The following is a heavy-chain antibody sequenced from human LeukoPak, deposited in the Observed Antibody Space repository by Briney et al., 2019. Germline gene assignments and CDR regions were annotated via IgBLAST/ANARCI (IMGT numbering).Heavy chain of an antibody. V-gene: IGHV4-61*02. CDR3: ARRSGWLL. Sequence: PSETLSLTCSVSGGSISSASYFWSWIRQPAGKGLEWIGLIYVSGSTNYNPSLKSRVTISVDTSKNQFSLKLTSVTAADTAVYYCARRSGWLLWGQGTLVTVSS. CDR1: GGSISSASYF. J-gene: IGHJ4*02. CDR2: IYVSGST. D-gene: IGHD6-19*01.